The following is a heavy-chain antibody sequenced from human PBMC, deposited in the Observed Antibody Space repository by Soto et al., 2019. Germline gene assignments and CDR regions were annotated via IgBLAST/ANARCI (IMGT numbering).Heavy chain of an antibody. D-gene: IGHD6-6*01. V-gene: IGHV4-59*01. Sequence: SLTCTVSGGSINNYYWSWIRQPTGKGLEWIGYIYYSGSTNYNPSLKSRVTISVDTSKNQFSLNLSSVTAADTAVYYCARSRGSALRYFDYWGQGTLVTVSS. J-gene: IGHJ4*02. CDR2: IYYSGST. CDR1: GGSINNYY. CDR3: ARSRGSALRYFDY.